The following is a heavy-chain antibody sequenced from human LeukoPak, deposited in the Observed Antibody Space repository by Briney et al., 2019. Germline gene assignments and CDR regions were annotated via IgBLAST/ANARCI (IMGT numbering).Heavy chain of an antibody. D-gene: IGHD1-26*01. V-gene: IGHV1-8*03. CDR1: GYTFTSYD. CDR3: ARVKSGSYSKAAFDI. Sequence: ASVKVSCKASGYTFTSYDIKWLRQATGQGLEWMGWMNPNSGNTGYAQKFQGRVTITRNTSISTAYMELSSLRSEDTAVYYCARVKSGSYSKAAFDIWGQGTMVTVSS. CDR2: MNPNSGNT. J-gene: IGHJ3*02.